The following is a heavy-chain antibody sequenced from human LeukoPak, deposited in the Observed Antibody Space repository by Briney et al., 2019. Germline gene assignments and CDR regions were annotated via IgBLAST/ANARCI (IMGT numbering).Heavy chain of an antibody. CDR3: AGGKGIAAAEY. D-gene: IGHD6-13*01. Sequence: PGGSLRLSCAASGFTFSSYAMHWVRQAPGKGLEWVAVISYDGSNKYYADSVKGRFTISRDNSKNTLYLQMNSLRAEDTAMYYCAGGKGIAAAEYWGQGTPVTVSS. CDR2: ISYDGSNK. J-gene: IGHJ4*02. V-gene: IGHV3-30-3*01. CDR1: GFTFSSYA.